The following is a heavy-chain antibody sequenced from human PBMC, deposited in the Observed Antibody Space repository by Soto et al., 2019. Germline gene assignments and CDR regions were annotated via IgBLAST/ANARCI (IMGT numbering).Heavy chain of an antibody. CDR1: GYTFTSYD. J-gene: IGHJ5*01. CDR3: ARGPPNGGFDS. Sequence: QVQLVQSGAEVKKPGASVKVSCKASGYTFTSYDINWVRQAPGQGLEWMGWMSPNSANTGYAQKFQVRVAMTRRTSISTAYMELSSLRSEDTAVYYCARGPPNGGFDSWGQGTLVTVSA. V-gene: IGHV1-8*01. CDR2: MSPNSANT. D-gene: IGHD7-27*01.